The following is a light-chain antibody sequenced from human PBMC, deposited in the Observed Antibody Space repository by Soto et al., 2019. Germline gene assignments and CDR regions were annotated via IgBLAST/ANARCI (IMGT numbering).Light chain of an antibody. CDR3: QQYGSSPPFT. J-gene: IGKJ2*01. CDR1: QSVSSRY. V-gene: IGKV3-20*01. CDR2: GAS. Sequence: EIVLTQSPGTLSLSPGEGATLSCRASQSVSSRYLAWYQQKPGQAPRLLIYGASNRATGIPDRFSGSGSGTDFTLTISRLEPEDFAVYFCQQYGSSPPFTFGQGTKVDIK.